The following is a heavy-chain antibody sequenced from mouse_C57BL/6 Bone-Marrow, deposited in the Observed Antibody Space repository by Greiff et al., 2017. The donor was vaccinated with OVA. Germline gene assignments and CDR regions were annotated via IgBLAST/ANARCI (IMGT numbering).Heavy chain of an antibody. CDR2: IYPRSGNT. Sequence: VHLVESGAELARPGASVKLSCKASGYTFTSYGISWVKQRTGQGLEWIGEIYPRSGNTYYNEKFKGKATLTADKSSSTAYMELRSLTSEDSAVYFCALDSPFAYWGQGTLVTVSA. CDR3: ALDSPFAY. D-gene: IGHD3-2*01. V-gene: IGHV1-81*01. J-gene: IGHJ3*01. CDR1: GYTFTSYG.